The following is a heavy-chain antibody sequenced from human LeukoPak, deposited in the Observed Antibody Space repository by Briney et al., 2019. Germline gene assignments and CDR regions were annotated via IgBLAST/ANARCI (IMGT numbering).Heavy chain of an antibody. Sequence: ASVTVSCKASGYTFTGYYMHWVRQAPGQGLEWMGWINPNSGGTNYAQKFQGRVTMTRDTSISTAYMELSRLRSGDTAVYYCARDFWSGYYYFDYWGQGTLVTVSS. CDR2: INPNSGGT. CDR1: GYTFTGYY. J-gene: IGHJ4*02. V-gene: IGHV1-2*02. D-gene: IGHD3-3*01. CDR3: ARDFWSGYYYFDY.